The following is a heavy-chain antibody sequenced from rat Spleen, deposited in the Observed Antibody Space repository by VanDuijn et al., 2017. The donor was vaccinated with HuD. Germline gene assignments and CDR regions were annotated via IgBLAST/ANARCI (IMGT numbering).Heavy chain of an antibody. J-gene: IGHJ2*01. V-gene: IGHV3-3*01. CDR3: ARRGVTTYYFDY. Sequence: EVQLQESGPGLVKPSQSLSLTCSVTGYSITSGYGWNWIRKFPGNKLEWMGYINSAGSTKYNPPLKSQISITRDTSKNQFFLQLTSVTTEDTATYYCARRGVTTYYFDYWGQGVMVTVSS. CDR1: GYSITSGYG. D-gene: IGHD1-10*01. CDR2: INSAGST.